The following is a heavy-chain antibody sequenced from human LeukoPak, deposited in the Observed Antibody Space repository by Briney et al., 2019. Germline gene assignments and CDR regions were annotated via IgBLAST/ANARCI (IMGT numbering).Heavy chain of an antibody. D-gene: IGHD6-6*01. J-gene: IGHJ4*02. CDR3: ARPGIVARPDKFGY. CDR1: GRTLSSYT. CDR2: ISPTLGIV. Sequence: SVKVSCKSSGRTLSSYTISWVRQAPGQGLEWMGNISPTLGIVNYAQKFQGRVTITADISTSMVYMDLSSLRSDDTAVYYCARPGIVARPDKFGYWGQGTLVTVSS. V-gene: IGHV1-69*02.